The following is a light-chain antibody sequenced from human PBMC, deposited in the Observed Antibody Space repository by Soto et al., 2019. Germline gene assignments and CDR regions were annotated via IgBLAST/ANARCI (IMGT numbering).Light chain of an antibody. V-gene: IGLV2-8*01. CDR2: EVS. CDR3: SSYAGSNNRV. Sequence: QSALTQPASVSGSPGQSITISCTGTSSDVGGYNYVSWYQQHPGKAPKLMIYEVSKRPSGVPDRFSGSKSGNTASLTVSGLQAEDEADYYCSSYAGSNNRVFGTGTRSPS. J-gene: IGLJ1*01. CDR1: SSDVGGYNY.